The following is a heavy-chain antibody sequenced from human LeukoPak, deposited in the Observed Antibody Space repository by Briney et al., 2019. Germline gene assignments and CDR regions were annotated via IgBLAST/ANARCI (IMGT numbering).Heavy chain of an antibody. Sequence: GGSLRLSCAASGFIFDSSAMNWVRQAPGKELEWVSAISGSGGSTYYADSVKGRFTISRDNAKNSLYLQMSSLRAGDTAVYYCARVGAMIVVGGYFDYWGQGTLVTVSS. D-gene: IGHD3-22*01. J-gene: IGHJ4*02. V-gene: IGHV3-23*01. CDR3: ARVGAMIVVGGYFDY. CDR1: GFIFDSSA. CDR2: ISGSGGST.